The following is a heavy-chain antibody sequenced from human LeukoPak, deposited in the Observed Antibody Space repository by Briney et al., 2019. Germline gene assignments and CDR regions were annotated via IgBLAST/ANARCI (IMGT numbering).Heavy chain of an antibody. Sequence: GGSLRLSCAASGFTFSDYYMSWIRQAPGKGLEWVSYISSSGSTIYYADSVKGRFTTSRDNAKNSLYLQMNSLRAEDTAVYYCARGGDYSSSWWYFDYWGQGTLVTVSS. CDR2: ISSSGSTI. CDR3: ARGGDYSSSWWYFDY. V-gene: IGHV3-11*04. CDR1: GFTFSDYY. J-gene: IGHJ4*02. D-gene: IGHD6-13*01.